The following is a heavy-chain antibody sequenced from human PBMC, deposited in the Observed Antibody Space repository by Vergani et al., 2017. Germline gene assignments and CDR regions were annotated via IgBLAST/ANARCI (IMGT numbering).Heavy chain of an antibody. V-gene: IGHV3-49*04. CDR3: TRPGIVAVAGTGGVDY. Sequence: EVQLVESGGGLVKPGGSLRLSCAASGFTFSSYSMNWVRQAPGKGLEWVGFIRSKAYGGTTEYAASVKGRFTISRDDSKSIAYLQMNSLKTEDTAVYYCTRPGIVAVAGTGGVDYWGQGTLVTVSS. CDR1: GFTFSSYS. J-gene: IGHJ4*02. CDR2: IRSKAYGGTT. D-gene: IGHD6-19*01.